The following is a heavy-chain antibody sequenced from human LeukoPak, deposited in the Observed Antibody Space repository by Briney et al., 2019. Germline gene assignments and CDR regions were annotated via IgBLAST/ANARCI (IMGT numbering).Heavy chain of an antibody. D-gene: IGHD6-19*01. Sequence: GGSLRLSCAASGFTVSSNYMSWVRQAPGKGLEWVSVVYSGGSTYYADSVKGRFTISRDNSKNTLYLQMNSLRAEDTAVYYCARNGRDQWLASDYWGQGTLVTVSS. CDR1: GFTVSSNY. J-gene: IGHJ4*02. CDR2: VYSGGST. V-gene: IGHV3-53*01. CDR3: ARNGRDQWLASDY.